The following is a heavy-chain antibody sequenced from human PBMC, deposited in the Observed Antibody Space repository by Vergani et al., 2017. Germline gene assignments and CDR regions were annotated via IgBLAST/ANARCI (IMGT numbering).Heavy chain of an antibody. V-gene: IGHV1-2*02. CDR1: GGTFSSYT. D-gene: IGHD3-22*01. J-gene: IGHJ4*02. Sequence: QVQLVQSGAEVKKPGSSVKVSCKASGGTFSSYTISWVRQAPGQGLEWMGRIIPNSGGTNYAQKFQGRVTMTRDTSISPAYMELSRLRSDDTAVYYCASSLYYDSSGYYAQVPFDYWGQGTLVTVSS. CDR3: ASSLYYDSSGYYAQVPFDY. CDR2: IIPNSGGT.